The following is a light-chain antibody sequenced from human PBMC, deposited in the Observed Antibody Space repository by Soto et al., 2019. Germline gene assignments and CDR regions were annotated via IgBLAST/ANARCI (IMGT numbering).Light chain of an antibody. CDR2: DVT. CDR1: NSDSGGYQY. V-gene: IGLV2-14*01. CDR3: STFRCTSPLEV. Sequence: QSVLTQPASVSGSPGQSITISCTGVNSDSGGYQYVSWYQQHPGKAPKPLIFDVTNRPSGVSDRFSGSESGTTASLTISGLQADFEADDSCSTFRCTSPLEVFGNGTKVPVL. J-gene: IGLJ1*01.